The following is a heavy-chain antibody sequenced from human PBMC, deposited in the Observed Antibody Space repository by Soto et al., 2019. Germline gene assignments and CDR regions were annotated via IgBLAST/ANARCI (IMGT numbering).Heavy chain of an antibody. V-gene: IGHV1-8*01. CDR2: MNPNSGNT. D-gene: IGHD2-2*01. CDR1: GYTFTSYD. Sequence: ASVKDSCKASGYTFTSYDINWVRQSTGQGLGWMGWMNPNSGNTGYAQKFQGRVTMTRNTSISTAYMELSSLRSEDTAVYYCARGVVVPAAMGGYYYYYYMDVWGKGTTVTVSS. J-gene: IGHJ6*03. CDR3: ARGVVVPAAMGGYYYYYYMDV.